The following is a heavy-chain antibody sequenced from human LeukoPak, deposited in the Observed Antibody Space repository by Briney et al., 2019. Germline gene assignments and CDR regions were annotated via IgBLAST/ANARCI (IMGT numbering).Heavy chain of an antibody. Sequence: ASVKVSCKASGYTFTGYYMHWVRQAPGQGLEWMGWINPNSGGTNYAQKFQGRVTMTRDTSISTAYMELRSLRSDDTAVYYCARDPLYCSGGSCYPNWFDPWGQGTLVTVSS. CDR1: GYTFTGYY. CDR3: ARDPLYCSGGSCYPNWFDP. D-gene: IGHD2-15*01. CDR2: INPNSGGT. V-gene: IGHV1-2*02. J-gene: IGHJ5*02.